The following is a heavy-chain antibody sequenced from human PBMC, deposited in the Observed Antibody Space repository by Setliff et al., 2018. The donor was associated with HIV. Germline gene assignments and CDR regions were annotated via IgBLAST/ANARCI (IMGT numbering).Heavy chain of an antibody. CDR2: VSNKGDT. Sequence: WASVKVSCKTSGYMFSSYGISWVRQAPGQGLEWMGWVSNKGDTNYVQKLQDRLTITTDTSTSTAYLELRDLRSEDTAVYYCARGEKSGSYRATYYFDYWGQGTLVTVSS. D-gene: IGHD1-26*01. CDR1: GYMFSSYG. J-gene: IGHJ4*02. CDR3: ARGEKSGSYRATYYFDY. V-gene: IGHV1-18*01.